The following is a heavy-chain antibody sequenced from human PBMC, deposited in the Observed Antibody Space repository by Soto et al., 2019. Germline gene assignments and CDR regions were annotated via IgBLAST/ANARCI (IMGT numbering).Heavy chain of an antibody. Sequence: QVQLVQSGAEVKKPGASVKVSCKASGYTFTGYYMPWVRQAPGQGLEWMGWINPNSGGRNYAQKFQGWVTMTRDTSSSTASMELRRLRHDDTAVYYCARGVGYCSSTSCLHPTPWLGWFDHWGQGTLVTVSS. D-gene: IGHD2-2*01. CDR3: ARGVGYCSSTSCLHPTPWLGWFDH. CDR2: INPNSGGR. J-gene: IGHJ5*02. CDR1: GYTFTGYY. V-gene: IGHV1-2*04.